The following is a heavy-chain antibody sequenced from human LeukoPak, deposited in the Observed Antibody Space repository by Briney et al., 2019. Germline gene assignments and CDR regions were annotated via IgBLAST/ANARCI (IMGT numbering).Heavy chain of an antibody. Sequence: ASETLSLTCAVSGGSISTNNWWSWVRQSPGQGLEWIREMYHSGGTNYNPSPKSRVTISVDKSKNQFSLNLISVTPADTAVYYCARDHKSPQYFDPSGGENSFDPWGQGSLVIVSS. CDR2: MYHSGGT. V-gene: IGHV4-4*02. D-gene: IGHD3-9*01. J-gene: IGHJ5*01. CDR3: ARDHKSPQYFDPSGGENSFDP. CDR1: GGSISTNNW.